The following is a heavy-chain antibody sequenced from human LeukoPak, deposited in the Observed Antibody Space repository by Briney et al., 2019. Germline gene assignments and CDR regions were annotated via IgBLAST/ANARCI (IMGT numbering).Heavy chain of an antibody. CDR1: GGSIRSSSYY. J-gene: IGHJ4*02. V-gene: IGHV4-39*06. D-gene: IGHD1-26*01. Sequence: SETLSLTCTVSGGSIRSSSYYWGWIRQPPGKGLEWIGEVHKSGSTNYYPSLQSRVTISIDKSKNQIALELTSVTAADTAVYYCAKEIVGAPTPGAYWGQGILVTVSS. CDR3: AKEIVGAPTPGAY. CDR2: VHKSGST.